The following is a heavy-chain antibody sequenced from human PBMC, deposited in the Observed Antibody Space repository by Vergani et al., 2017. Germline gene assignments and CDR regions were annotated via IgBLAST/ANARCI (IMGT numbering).Heavy chain of an antibody. J-gene: IGHJ4*02. CDR3: ARGLPAQN. V-gene: IGHV4-34*01. D-gene: IGHD2-2*01. CDR2: IYHSGST. CDR1: GGSFSGYY. Sequence: QVQLQQWGAGLLKPSETLSLTCAVYGGSFSGYYWSWIRQPPGKGLEWIGYIYHSGSTYYNPSLKSRVTISVDRSKNQFSLKLSSVTAADTAVYYCARGLPAQNWGQGTLVTVSS.